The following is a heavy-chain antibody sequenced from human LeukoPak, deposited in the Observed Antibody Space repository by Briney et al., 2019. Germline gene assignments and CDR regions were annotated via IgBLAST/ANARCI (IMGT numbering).Heavy chain of an antibody. D-gene: IGHD6-13*01. CDR3: ARVGMGIAADY. Sequence: SETLSLTCTVSGDSFKTYYWSWIRQPPGKGLEWIGQIYHSGSTNYNPSLKSRVTISVDMSKNQFSLKLSSVTAADTAVYYCARVGMGIAADYWGQGTLVTVSS. CDR2: IYHSGST. V-gene: IGHV4-59*12. CDR1: GDSFKTYY. J-gene: IGHJ4*02.